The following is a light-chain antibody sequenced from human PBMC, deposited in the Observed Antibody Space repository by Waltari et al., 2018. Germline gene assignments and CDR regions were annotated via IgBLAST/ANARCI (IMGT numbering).Light chain of an antibody. J-gene: IGKJ5*01. V-gene: IGKV3-11*01. CDR2: DAS. CDR3: QQRSNRPPIT. Sequence: IVLTQSPATVSLSPGERVTLSCRASQAIRTSLAWYQQKSGQPPRLLIYDASNRATDTPPRFSGSGAGTDFTLTISSLEPEDFAVYYCQQRSNRPPITFGQGTRLEI. CDR1: QAIRTS.